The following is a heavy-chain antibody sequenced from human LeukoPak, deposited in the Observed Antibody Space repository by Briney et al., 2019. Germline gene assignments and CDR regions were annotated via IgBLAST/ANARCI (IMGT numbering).Heavy chain of an antibody. Sequence: TGGSLRLSCVASGFTFSSYVMSWVRQAPGKGLEWVSVIYSDGRTYYAGSVKGRFTISRDNSKNTLFLQMNSLRAEDTAVYYCARSNCNSCYLGVWYYFDYWGQGTLVTVSS. CDR3: ARSNCNSCYLGVWYYFDY. V-gene: IGHV3-66*01. CDR2: IYSDGRT. CDR1: GFTFSSYV. D-gene: IGHD1/OR15-1a*01. J-gene: IGHJ4*02.